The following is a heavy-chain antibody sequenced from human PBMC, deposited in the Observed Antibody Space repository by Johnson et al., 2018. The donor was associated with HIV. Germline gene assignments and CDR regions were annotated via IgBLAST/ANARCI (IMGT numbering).Heavy chain of an antibody. V-gene: IGHV3-30*02. D-gene: IGHD1-26*01. Sequence: QMLLVESGGGLVQPGGSLRLSCAASGFTFSSYDMHWVRQAPGKGLEWVAIIRYDGSNKYYADSVKGRFTISRDNSKNTLYLQMNNLKAEDTALYYCTTRLNSGTYWGNYDFDVWGQGTMVTVSS. CDR1: GFTFSSYD. J-gene: IGHJ3*01. CDR3: TTRLNSGTYWGNYDFDV. CDR2: IRYDGSNK.